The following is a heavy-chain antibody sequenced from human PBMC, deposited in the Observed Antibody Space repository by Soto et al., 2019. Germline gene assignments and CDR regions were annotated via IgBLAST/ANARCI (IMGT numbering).Heavy chain of an antibody. Sequence: SETLSLTCTVSGGSINNYYWSWIRQPPGKGLEWIGYIYYSGRTSYNPSLKSRVTISVDTSKNQFSLKLSSVTAADTAVYYCARHPERIAQIGWFDPWGQGTLVTVSS. V-gene: IGHV4-59*08. CDR1: GGSINNYY. CDR3: ARHPERIAQIGWFDP. J-gene: IGHJ5*02. CDR2: IYYSGRT. D-gene: IGHD6-13*01.